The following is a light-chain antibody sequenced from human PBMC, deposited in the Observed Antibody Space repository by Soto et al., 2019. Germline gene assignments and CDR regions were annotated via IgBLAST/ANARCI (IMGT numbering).Light chain of an antibody. CDR3: QQSYSTPWT. Sequence: DIQMTQSPSSLSASVGDRVTITCLASQSISSYLNWYQQKPGKAPKLLIYAASSLQSGVPSRFSGSGSGTDCTLTISSLQPEDVATYYCQQSYSTPWTLCQGTKVDIK. CDR1: QSISSY. V-gene: IGKV1-39*01. J-gene: IGKJ1*01. CDR2: AAS.